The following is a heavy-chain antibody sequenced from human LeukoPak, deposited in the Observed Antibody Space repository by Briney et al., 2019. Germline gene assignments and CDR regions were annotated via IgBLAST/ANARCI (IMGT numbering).Heavy chain of an antibody. D-gene: IGHD6-19*01. CDR3: ARGGNSSGWYGDNWFDP. CDR2: IYYSGST. CDR1: GGSISSYY. Sequence: KASETLSLTWTVSGGSISSYYWSWIRQPPGKGLEWIGYIYYSGSTNYNPSLKSRVTISVDTSKNQFSLKLSSVTAADTAVYYCARGGNSSGWYGDNWFDPWGQGTLVTVSS. V-gene: IGHV4-59*08. J-gene: IGHJ5*02.